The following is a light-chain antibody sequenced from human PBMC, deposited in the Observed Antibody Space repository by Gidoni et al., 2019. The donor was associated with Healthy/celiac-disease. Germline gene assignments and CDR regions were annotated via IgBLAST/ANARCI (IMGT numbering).Light chain of an antibody. J-gene: IGKJ5*01. CDR1: QSVSSSY. CDR3: QQYGSSPPIT. CDR2: GAS. Sequence: MVLTQSPGTLSVSPGERATLSCRASQSVSSSYLAWYQQKPGQAPRLLIYGASSRATGIPDRSSGSGSGTDFTLTISRLAPEDFAVYYCQQYGSSPPITFGQGTRLEIK. V-gene: IGKV3-20*01.